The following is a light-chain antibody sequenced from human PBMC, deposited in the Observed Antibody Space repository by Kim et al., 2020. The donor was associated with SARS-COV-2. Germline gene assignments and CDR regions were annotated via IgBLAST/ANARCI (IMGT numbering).Light chain of an antibody. Sequence: SASIGDRVSITCRASQSVDRWLAWYQQRPGKAPKLLIYDATDLKSGVPSRFSGRGSGTEFTLTITSLQPDDFGTYYCQQYITYSYSLGQGTKLEI. CDR1: QSVDRW. V-gene: IGKV1-5*01. CDR3: QQYITYSYS. J-gene: IGKJ2*03. CDR2: DAT.